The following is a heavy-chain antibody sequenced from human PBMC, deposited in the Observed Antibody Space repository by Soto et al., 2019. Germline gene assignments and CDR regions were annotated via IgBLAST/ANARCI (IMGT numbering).Heavy chain of an antibody. CDR3: ARGYCNSTSCCYFDY. D-gene: IGHD2-2*01. Sequence: SDTLSLTCTVSGGSISSGDYYWSWIRQPPGKGLEWIGYIYYSGSTYYNPSLKSRVTISVDTSKNQFSLKLSSVTAADTAVYYCARGYCNSTSCCYFDYWGQGTLVTVSS. V-gene: IGHV4-30-4*02. CDR1: GGSISSGDYY. J-gene: IGHJ4*01. CDR2: IYYSGST.